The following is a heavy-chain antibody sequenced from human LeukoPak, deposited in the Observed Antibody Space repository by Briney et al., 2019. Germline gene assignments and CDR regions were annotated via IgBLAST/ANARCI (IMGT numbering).Heavy chain of an antibody. CDR2: IYYSGST. D-gene: IGHD3-10*01. J-gene: IGHJ5*02. Sequence: SETLSLTCTVSGGSISSYYWSWIRQPPGKGLEWIGHIYYSGSTHHNPSLKSRVTISVDTSKNQFSLKLSSVTATDTAVYYCARSLLSAGSGSYGFDPWGQGTLVTVSS. CDR1: GGSISSYY. CDR3: ARSLLSAGSGSYGFDP. V-gene: IGHV4-59*08.